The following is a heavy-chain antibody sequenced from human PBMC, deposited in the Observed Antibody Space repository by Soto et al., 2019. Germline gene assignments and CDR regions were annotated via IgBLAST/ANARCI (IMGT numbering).Heavy chain of an antibody. CDR2: ISYDGSKK. V-gene: IGHV3-30*18. J-gene: IGHJ4*02. CDR1: GFTFSSYG. Sequence: GGSLRLSCAASGFTFSSYGMHWVRQAPGKGLEWVAVISYDGSKKYYADSVKGRFTISRDNSQNTLFVQMNSLRVEDTAVYYCVKVSFSHGRLVPAYWGQGTLVTVSS. D-gene: IGHD6-19*01. CDR3: VKVSFSHGRLVPAY.